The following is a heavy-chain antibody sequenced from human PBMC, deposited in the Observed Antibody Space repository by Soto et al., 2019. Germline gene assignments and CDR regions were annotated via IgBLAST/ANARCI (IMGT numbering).Heavy chain of an antibody. J-gene: IGHJ6*02. CDR1: GGSFSGYY. CDR2: INHSGST. CDR3: SRGFYYYYYGMDV. V-gene: IGHV4-34*01. Sequence: QVQLQQWGAGLLKPSETLSLTCAVYGGSFSGYYWSWIRQPPGKGLEWIGEINHSGSTNYNPSLMSRVXXAXDXXKNQSSLKLCSVTAADTAVYYCSRGFYYYYYGMDVWGQGTTVTVSS.